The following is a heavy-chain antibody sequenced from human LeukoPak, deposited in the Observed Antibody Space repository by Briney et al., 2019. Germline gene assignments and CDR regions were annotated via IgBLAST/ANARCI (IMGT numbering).Heavy chain of an antibody. CDR2: IYRGGNT. CDR3: ATRRLHDAFDI. J-gene: IGHJ3*02. D-gene: IGHD2-15*01. CDR1: GFTVSSNY. V-gene: IGHV3-53*01. Sequence: GGSLRLSCAASGFTVSSNYMTWVRQAPGKGLEWVSVIYRGGNTYYADSVKGRFTISRDNSKNTVYLQMNSLRAEDTAVYYCATRRLHDAFDIWGQGTMVTVSS.